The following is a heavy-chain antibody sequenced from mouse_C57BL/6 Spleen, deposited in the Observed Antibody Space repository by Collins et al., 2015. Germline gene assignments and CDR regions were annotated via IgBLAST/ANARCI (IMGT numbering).Heavy chain of an antibody. CDR2: IYPGSGST. J-gene: IGHJ2*01. V-gene: IGHV1-55*01. CDR1: GYTFTSHW. D-gene: IGHD2-5*01. Sequence: QVQLQQPGAELVKPGASVKMSCKASGYTFTSHWITWVKQRPGQGLEWIGDIYPGSGSTNYNEKFKSKATLTVDTSSSTAYMQLSSLTSEDSAVYYCARDSNYPYYFDYWGQGTTLTVSS. CDR3: ARDSNYPYYFDY.